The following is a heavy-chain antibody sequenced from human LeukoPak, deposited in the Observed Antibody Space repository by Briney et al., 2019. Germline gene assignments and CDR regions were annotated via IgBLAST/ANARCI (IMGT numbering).Heavy chain of an antibody. CDR2: IYYSGST. J-gene: IGHJ4*02. CDR1: GGSISSYY. D-gene: IGHD3-22*01. CDR3: AYGTDSSGYPLDY. Sequence: SETLSLTCTVSGGSISSYYWSWIRQPPGKGLEWIGYIYYSGSTNYNPSLKSRVTISVDTSKNQFSLKLSSVTAADTAVYYCAYGTDSSGYPLDYWGQGTLVTVSS. V-gene: IGHV4-59*08.